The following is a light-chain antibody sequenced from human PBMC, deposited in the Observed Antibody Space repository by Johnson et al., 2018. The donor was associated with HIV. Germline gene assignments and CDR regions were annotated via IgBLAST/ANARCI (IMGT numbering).Light chain of an antibody. CDR2: ENN. J-gene: IGLJ1*01. CDR3: GIWDSSLTTHYV. V-gene: IGLV1-51*02. Sequence: QAVFTQPPSVSAAPGQKVTISCSGSSSNIGNNYVSWYQQVPGAAPKLLIYENNKRPSGIPDRFSGAKSGASATLGITGLETGDEADDYCGIWDSSLTTHYVFGTGTTITVL. CDR1: SSNIGNNY.